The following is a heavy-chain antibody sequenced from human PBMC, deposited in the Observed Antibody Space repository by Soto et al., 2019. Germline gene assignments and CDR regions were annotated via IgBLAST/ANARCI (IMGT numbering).Heavy chain of an antibody. CDR2: MNPNSGNT. Sequence: QVQLVQSGAGVKKPGASVKVSCKASGYTFTSYDINWVRQATGQGLEWMGWMNPNSGNTGYAQKFQGRVTMTGNTSINTAYMELSSLRSEDTAVYYCARRGVWSGYPYYFDYWGQGTLVTVSS. J-gene: IGHJ4*02. CDR3: ARRGVWSGYPYYFDY. CDR1: GYTFTSYD. D-gene: IGHD3-3*01. V-gene: IGHV1-8*01.